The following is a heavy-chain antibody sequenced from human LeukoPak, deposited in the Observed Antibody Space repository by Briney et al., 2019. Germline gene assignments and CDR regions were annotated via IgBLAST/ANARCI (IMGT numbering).Heavy chain of an antibody. J-gene: IGHJ5*02. V-gene: IGHV3-21*01. CDR2: ISSSSSYI. CDR1: GFTLSSYS. D-gene: IGHD2-8*01. CDR3: ARDRMGPSSYNWFDP. Sequence: GGSLRLSCAASGFTLSSYSMNWVRQAPGKGLEWVSSISSSSSYIYYADSVKGRFTISRDNAKNSLYLQMNSLRAEDTAVYYCARDRMGPSSYNWFDPWGQGTLVTVSS.